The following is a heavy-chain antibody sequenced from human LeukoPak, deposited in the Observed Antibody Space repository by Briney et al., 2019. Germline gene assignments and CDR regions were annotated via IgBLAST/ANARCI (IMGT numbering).Heavy chain of an antibody. J-gene: IGHJ6*02. Sequence: VASVKVSCKASGGTFSSYAISWVRQAPGQGLEWMGGIIPIFGTANYAQKFQGRVTITADEYTSTAYMELSSLRSEDTAVYYCARRADIVATIYYYGMDVWGQGTTVTVSS. CDR2: IIPIFGTA. CDR1: GGTFSSYA. CDR3: ARRADIVATIYYYGMDV. D-gene: IGHD5-12*01. V-gene: IGHV1-69*01.